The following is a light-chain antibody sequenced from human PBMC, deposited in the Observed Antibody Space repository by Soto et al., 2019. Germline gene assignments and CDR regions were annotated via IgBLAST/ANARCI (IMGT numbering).Light chain of an antibody. CDR1: QSLLHITGETF. CDR2: EVS. CDR3: MQSTQLPPT. V-gene: IGKV2D-29*02. J-gene: IGKJ5*01. Sequence: DVVITQTPLSVSFAPLQPSSISCKSSQSLLHITGETFLFWYLQKPGQSPQLLIYEVSTRVSGVPDRFSGSGSGTDFTLEISRVETDDVGIYYCMQSTQLPPTFGQGTRLEI.